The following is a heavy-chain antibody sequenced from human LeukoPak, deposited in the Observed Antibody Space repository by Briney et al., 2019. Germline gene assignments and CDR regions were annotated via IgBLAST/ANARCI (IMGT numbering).Heavy chain of an antibody. V-gene: IGHV1-69*13. D-gene: IGHD4-17*01. CDR3: ASYKEDYELY. J-gene: IGHJ4*02. CDR1: GYTFTGYY. CDR2: IIPIFGTA. Sequence: GASVKVSCKASGYTFTGYYMHWVRQAPGQGLEWMGGIIPIFGTANYAQKFQGRVTITADESTSTAYMELSSLRSEDTAVYYCASYKEDYELYWGQGTLVTVSS.